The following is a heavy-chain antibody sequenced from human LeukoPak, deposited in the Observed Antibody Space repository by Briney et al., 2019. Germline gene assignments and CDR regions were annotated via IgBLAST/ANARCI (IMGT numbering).Heavy chain of an antibody. V-gene: IGHV4-34*01. D-gene: IGHD1-1*01. J-gene: IGHJ4*02. CDR2: INHSGST. Sequence: SETLSLTCAVYGGSFSGYYWSWIRQPPGKGLEWIGEINHSGSTNYNPSLKSRVTISVDTSKNQFSLKLSSVTAADTAVYYCARGPLADYWGQGTLVTVSS. CDR1: GGSFSGYY. CDR3: ARGPLADY.